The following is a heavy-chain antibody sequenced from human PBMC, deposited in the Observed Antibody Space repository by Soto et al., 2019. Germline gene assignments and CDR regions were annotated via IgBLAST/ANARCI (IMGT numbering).Heavy chain of an antibody. CDR2: ISSSSSTI. Sequence: EVQLVESGGGLVQPGGSLRLSCAASGFTFSSYSMNWIRQAPGKGLEWVSYISSSSSTIYYADSVKGRFTISRDNAKNSLYLQMNSLRDEDTAVYYCASSSSGYYGYWGQGTLVTVSS. J-gene: IGHJ4*02. D-gene: IGHD3-22*01. CDR3: ASSSSGYYGY. CDR1: GFTFSSYS. V-gene: IGHV3-48*02.